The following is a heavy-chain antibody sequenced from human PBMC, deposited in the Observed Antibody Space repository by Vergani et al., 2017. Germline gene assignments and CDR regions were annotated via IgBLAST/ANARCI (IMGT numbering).Heavy chain of an antibody. V-gene: IGHV4-39*01. CDR1: NDSVSNTFYY. Sequence: QVQLQESGPGLVKPSETLCLTCPVSNDSVSNTFYYWGRIRQTPGKGLEWIGSSYYSGSTYYNPSLESRGTMSVDTSKSQFSLKLTSVTAADTAVYYCTRXCAVVAANNGFDPWVQGTLVTVSS. CDR2: SYYSGST. J-gene: IGHJ5*02. D-gene: IGHD2-15*01. CDR3: TRXCAVVAANNGFDP.